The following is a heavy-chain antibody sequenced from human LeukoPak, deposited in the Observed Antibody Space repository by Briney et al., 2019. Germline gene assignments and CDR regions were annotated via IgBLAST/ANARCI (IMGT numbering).Heavy chain of an antibody. J-gene: IGHJ5*02. CDR2: IIGTGHRT. CDR1: GLTFSNYT. D-gene: IGHD6-25*01. CDR3: AKGKSGGSVDWFDP. V-gene: IGHV3-23*01. Sequence: PGGSLRLSCAASGLTFSNYTMMWVCQAPGKGLEWVSSIIGTGHRTYYADSVQGRFTVSRDNSRNTLYLQMDSLRAEDTALYYCAKGKSGGSVDWFDPWGQGTLVTVSS.